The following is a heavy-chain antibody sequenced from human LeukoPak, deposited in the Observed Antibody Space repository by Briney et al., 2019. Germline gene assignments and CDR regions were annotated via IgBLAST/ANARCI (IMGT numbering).Heavy chain of an antibody. CDR1: GFTIDDYW. V-gene: IGHV3-7*03. CDR2: MKEDVSDK. CDR3: ASVGVAGFDY. Sequence: GGSLRLSCAASGFTIDDYWMSWVRQAPGKGLEWVANMKEDVSDKYYVDSVKGRFTISRDNAKNSLYLQMSRLRAEDTAVYYCASVGVAGFDYWGQGILVTVSS. D-gene: IGHD3-3*01. J-gene: IGHJ4*02.